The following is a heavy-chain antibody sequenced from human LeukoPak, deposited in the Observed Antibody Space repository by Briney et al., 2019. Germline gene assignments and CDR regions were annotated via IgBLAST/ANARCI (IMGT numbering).Heavy chain of an antibody. V-gene: IGHV3-48*01. CDR1: GFTFSSYS. CDR3: ARDLPSGSYPGVSVYIDY. CDR2: ISSSSSTI. Sequence: QAGGSLRLSCAASGFTFSSYSMNWVRQAPGKGLEWVSYISSSSSTIYYADSVKGRFTISRDNAKNSLYLQMNSLRAEDTAVYYCARDLPSGSYPGVSVYIDYWGQGTLVTVSS. D-gene: IGHD1-26*01. J-gene: IGHJ4*02.